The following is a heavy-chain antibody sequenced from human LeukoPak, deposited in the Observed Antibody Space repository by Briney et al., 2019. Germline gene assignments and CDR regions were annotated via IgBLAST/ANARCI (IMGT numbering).Heavy chain of an antibody. J-gene: IGHJ4*02. V-gene: IGHV4-39*07. CDR3: ASRRAAAARIDYFDY. D-gene: IGHD6-13*01. CDR1: GGSISSSSYY. Sequence: MSSETLSLTCTVSGGSISSSSYYWGWIRQPPGKGLEWIGSIYYSGSTNYNPSLKSRVTISVDTSKNQFSLKLSSVTAADTAVYYCASRRAAAARIDYFDYWGQGTLVTVST. CDR2: IYYSGST.